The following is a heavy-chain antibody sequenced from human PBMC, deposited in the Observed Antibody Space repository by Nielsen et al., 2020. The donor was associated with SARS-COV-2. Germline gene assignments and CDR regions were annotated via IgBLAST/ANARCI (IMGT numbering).Heavy chain of an antibody. Sequence: WVRQAPGQGLEWMGRINPNSGGTNYAQKFQGRVTMTRDTSTSTVYMELSSLRSEDTAVYYCARDCSGGSCYSSFGAFDIWGQGTMVTVSS. V-gene: IGHV1-2*06. J-gene: IGHJ3*02. CDR2: INPNSGGT. CDR3: ARDCSGGSCYSSFGAFDI. D-gene: IGHD2-15*01.